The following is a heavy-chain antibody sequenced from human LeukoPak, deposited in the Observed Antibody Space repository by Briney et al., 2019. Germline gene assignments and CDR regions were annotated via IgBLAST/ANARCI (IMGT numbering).Heavy chain of an antibody. CDR2: ISSSGSTI. V-gene: IGHV3-48*03. Sequence: RPGGSLRLSCAASGFTFSSYEMNWVRQAPGKGPEWVSYISSSGSTIYYADSVKGRFTISRDNAKNSLYLQMNSLRAEDTAVYYCARETMAEPYYYYMDVWGKGTTVTVSS. CDR1: GFTFSSYE. D-gene: IGHD5-24*01. J-gene: IGHJ6*03. CDR3: ARETMAEPYYYYMDV.